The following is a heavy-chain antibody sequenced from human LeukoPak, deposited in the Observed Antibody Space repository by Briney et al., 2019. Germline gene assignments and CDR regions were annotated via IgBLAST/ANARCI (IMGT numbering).Heavy chain of an antibody. J-gene: IGHJ6*02. CDR3: AKDVDDYSNYEWMGALYYYYGMDV. V-gene: IGHV3-23*01. CDR1: GFTFNSYA. Sequence: GSLRLSCAASGFTFNSYAMSWVRQAPGKGLEWVSAISGSGGSTYYADSVKGRFTISRDNSKNTLYLQMNSLRAEDTAVYYCAKDVDDYSNYEWMGALYYYYGMDVWGQGTTVTVSS. CDR2: ISGSGGST. D-gene: IGHD4-11*01.